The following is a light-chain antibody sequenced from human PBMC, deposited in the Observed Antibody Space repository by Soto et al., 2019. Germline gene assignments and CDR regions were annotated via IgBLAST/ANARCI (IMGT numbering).Light chain of an antibody. CDR1: QGGNNY. CDR2: DAS. J-gene: IGKJ5*01. CDR3: QKYTSALVT. V-gene: IGKV1-27*01. Sequence: DIEMNQSPSSLPASVGERVTITCRASQGGNNYAAWYQQNPGKDPTLLIYDASTLQSGDPSRFSGSGSGTGFTLPINRLQPEDVATYYCQKYTSALVTFGQGTRLDIK.